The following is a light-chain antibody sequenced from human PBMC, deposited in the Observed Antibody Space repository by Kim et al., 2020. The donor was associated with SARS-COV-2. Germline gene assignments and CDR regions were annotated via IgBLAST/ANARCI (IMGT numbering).Light chain of an antibody. CDR2: NND. V-gene: IGLV1-51*01. CDR1: SSNIGNNY. CDR3: GTWDSSLGAAV. J-gene: IGLJ2*01. Sequence: GRKRTISCSGSSSNIGNNYLSCYQQLPGTAPTLRIYNNDKRPTGIPDRFSVSKSGTSATLGITGLQPEDEADYYCGTWDSSLGAAVFGGGTQLTVL.